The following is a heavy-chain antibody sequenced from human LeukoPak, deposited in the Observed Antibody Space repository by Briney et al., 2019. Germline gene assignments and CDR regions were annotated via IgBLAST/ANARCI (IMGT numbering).Heavy chain of an antibody. D-gene: IGHD5-18*01. CDR2: ISNDGSKK. J-gene: IGHJ4*02. Sequence: GGSLRPSCAASGFTFSSYGMHWVRQAPGKGLDWVAVISNDGSKKYYADSVKGRFTISRDNSKNTLSLQVSSLRTEDTAVYYCAKDRYSYAFEYSDSWGQGTLVTVSS. CDR1: GFTFSSYG. V-gene: IGHV3-30*18. CDR3: AKDRYSYAFEYSDS.